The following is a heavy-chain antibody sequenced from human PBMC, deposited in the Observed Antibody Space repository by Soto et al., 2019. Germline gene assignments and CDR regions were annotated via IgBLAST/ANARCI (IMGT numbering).Heavy chain of an antibody. J-gene: IGHJ4*02. CDR1: VYTFTGYA. D-gene: IGHD3-9*01. CDR2: INAGNGNT. Sequence: GASVKVSCKASVYTFTGYARHWVRQATGQRLEWMGWINAGNGNTKYSQKFQGRVTITRDTSASTAYMELSSLRSEDSAVYYCVRFWPPPYSDALTDYTDAFDYLGQGTLVTVSS. CDR3: VRFWPPPYSDALTDYTDAFDY. V-gene: IGHV1-3*01.